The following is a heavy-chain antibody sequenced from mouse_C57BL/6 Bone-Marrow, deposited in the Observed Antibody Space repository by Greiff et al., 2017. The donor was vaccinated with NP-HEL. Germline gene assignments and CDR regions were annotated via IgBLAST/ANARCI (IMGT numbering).Heavy chain of an antibody. D-gene: IGHD2-5*01. CDR2: IHPNSGST. J-gene: IGHJ3*01. CDR1: GYTFTSYW. V-gene: IGHV1-64*01. CDR3: ARSNYSNYEFAY. Sequence: QVQLQQPGAELVKPGASVKLSCKASGYTFTSYWMHWVKQRPGQGLEWIGMIHPNSGSTNYNEKFKSKATLTVDKSSGTAYMQLSSLTSEDSAVYYCARSNYSNYEFAYWGQGTLVTVSA.